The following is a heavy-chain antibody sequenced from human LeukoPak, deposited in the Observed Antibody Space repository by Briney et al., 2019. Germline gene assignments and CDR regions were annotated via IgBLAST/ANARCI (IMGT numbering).Heavy chain of an antibody. D-gene: IGHD2-15*01. CDR1: GYTLTGYY. CDR3: AGGHCSGGSCYAYNWFDP. J-gene: IGHJ5*02. CDR2: INPSSGAT. Sequence: ASVKVSCKASGYTLTGYYMYWVRQAPGQGLEWMGWINPSSGATNYAQKFQGRVTMTRDTSISTAYMELSRLRSDDTAVYYCAGGHCSGGSCYAYNWFDPWGQGTLVTVSS. V-gene: IGHV1-2*02.